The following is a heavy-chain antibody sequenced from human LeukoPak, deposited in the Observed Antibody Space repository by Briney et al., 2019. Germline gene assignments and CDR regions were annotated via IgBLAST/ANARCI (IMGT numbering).Heavy chain of an antibody. CDR3: AKDPTFFGTAMDAYFDY. V-gene: IGHV3-30*18. Sequence: GGSLRLSCAASGFTFSSYGMHWVRQAPGKGLEWVAVISYDGSNKYYADSVKGRFTISRDNSKNTLYLQMNSLRAEDTALYYCAKDPTFFGTAMDAYFDYWGQGTLVTVSS. CDR2: ISYDGSNK. D-gene: IGHD5-18*01. J-gene: IGHJ4*02. CDR1: GFTFSSYG.